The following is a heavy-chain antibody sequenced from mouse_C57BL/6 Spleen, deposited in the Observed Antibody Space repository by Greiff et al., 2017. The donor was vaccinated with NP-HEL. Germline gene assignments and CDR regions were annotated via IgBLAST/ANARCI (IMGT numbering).Heavy chain of an antibody. D-gene: IGHD1-1*01. V-gene: IGHV1-9*01. Sequence: VNVVESGAELMKPGASVKLSCKATGYTFTGYWIEWVKQRPGHGLEWIGEILPGSGSTNYNEKFKGKATFTADTSSNTAYMQLSSLTTEDSAIYYCARGDYYGSSHYYAMDYWGQGTSVTVSS. CDR1: GYTFTGYW. CDR3: ARGDYYGSSHYYAMDY. J-gene: IGHJ4*01. CDR2: ILPGSGST.